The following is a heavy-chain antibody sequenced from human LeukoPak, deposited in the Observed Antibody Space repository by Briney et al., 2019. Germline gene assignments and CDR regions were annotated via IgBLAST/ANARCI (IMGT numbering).Heavy chain of an antibody. CDR3: ARPRSSWYVGEFDY. V-gene: IGHV4-34*01. D-gene: IGHD6-13*01. CDR2: INHSGST. Sequence: SETLSLTCAVYGGSFSGYYWSWIRQPPGKGLDWIGEINHSGSTNYNPSLKSRVTISVDTSKNQFSLKLSSVTAADTAVYYCARPRSSWYVGEFDYWGQGTLVTVSS. J-gene: IGHJ4*02. CDR1: GGSFSGYY.